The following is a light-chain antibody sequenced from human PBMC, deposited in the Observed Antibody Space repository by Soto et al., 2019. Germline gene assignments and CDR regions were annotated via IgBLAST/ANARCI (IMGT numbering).Light chain of an antibody. CDR3: QQYNNWPPT. V-gene: IGKV3-15*01. CDR1: QSVSSN. CDR2: GAS. Sequence: EIVLRQSPATRSLSHGERATLSCRASQSVSSNLAWYQQKPGQAPRLLIYGASTRATGIPARFSGSGSGTEFTLTISSLQSEDFAVYYCQQYNNWPPTFGQGTKVDIK. J-gene: IGKJ1*01.